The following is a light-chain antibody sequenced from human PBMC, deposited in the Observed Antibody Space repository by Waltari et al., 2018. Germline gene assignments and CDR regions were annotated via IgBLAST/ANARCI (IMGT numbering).Light chain of an antibody. J-gene: IGLJ3*02. Sequence: ALPQPASVSGSPGQSITISCSGTSRDIGCYNYVSWYQQHPGKAPKLLIYDVTNRPSWVSNRFSGSKSGNTASLTISGLQAEDEAVYFCISYTSSTTDWVFGGGTKLTVL. V-gene: IGLV2-14*03. CDR1: SRDIGCYNY. CDR3: ISYTSSTTDWV. CDR2: DVT.